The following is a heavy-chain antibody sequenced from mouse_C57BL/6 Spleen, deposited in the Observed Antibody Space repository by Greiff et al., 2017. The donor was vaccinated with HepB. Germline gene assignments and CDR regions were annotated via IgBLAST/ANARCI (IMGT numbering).Heavy chain of an antibody. CDR1: GYTFTDYN. D-gene: IGHD1-1*01. CDR3: ARRKVWAVGYAMDY. Sequence: EVQLQQSGPELVKPGASVKIPCKASGYTFTDYNMDWVKQSHGKSLEWIGDINPNNGGTIYNQKFKGKATLTVDKSSSTAYMELRSLTSEDTAVYYCARRKVWAVGYAMDYWGQGTSVTVSS. V-gene: IGHV1-18*01. J-gene: IGHJ4*01. CDR2: INPNNGGT.